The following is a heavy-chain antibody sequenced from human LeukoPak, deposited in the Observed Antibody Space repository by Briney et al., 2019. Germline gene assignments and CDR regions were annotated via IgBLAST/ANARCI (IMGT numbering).Heavy chain of an antibody. J-gene: IGHJ5*02. CDR1: GXTFSTYW. CDR3: ERGQKTMVTPYFDP. V-gene: IGHV3-74*01. CDR2: INVDGSST. Sequence: GGSLRPSCAASGXTFSTYWIHWVRQAPGKGLVWVSRINVDGSSTSYADSVKGRLTISRDNAENTLYLQMNSLRAEDTAVYYCERGQKTMVTPYFDPWARGTLVPVPS. D-gene: IGHD5-18*01.